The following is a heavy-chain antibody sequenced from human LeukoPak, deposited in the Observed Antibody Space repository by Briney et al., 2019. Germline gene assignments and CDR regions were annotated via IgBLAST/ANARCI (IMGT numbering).Heavy chain of an antibody. CDR3: ARDLITMVRGVIIPDAFDI. CDR2: ISYDGSNK. Sequence: GGSLRLSCAASGFTFSSYAMHWVRQAPGKGLEWVAVISYDGSNKYYADSVKGRFTISRDNSKNTLYLQMNSLRAEDTAVYYCARDLITMVRGVIIPDAFDIWGQGTMVTVSS. V-gene: IGHV3-30-3*01. D-gene: IGHD3-10*01. CDR1: GFTFSSYA. J-gene: IGHJ3*02.